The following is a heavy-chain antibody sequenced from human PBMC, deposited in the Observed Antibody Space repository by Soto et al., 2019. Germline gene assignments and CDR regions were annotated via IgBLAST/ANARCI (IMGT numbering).Heavy chain of an antibody. D-gene: IGHD3-16*01. Sequence: GSAVRRYCTDPGVTCSSYWMSWVRQAPGKGLGWVANIKEDGSGKYYVDSVKGRFSISRDNARNSLYLQMNSLRVEDTAVYYCVRVGRLGGYWGQGALVTVSS. CDR3: VRVGRLGGY. V-gene: IGHV3-7*03. CDR2: IKEDGSGK. CDR1: GVTCSSYW. J-gene: IGHJ4*02.